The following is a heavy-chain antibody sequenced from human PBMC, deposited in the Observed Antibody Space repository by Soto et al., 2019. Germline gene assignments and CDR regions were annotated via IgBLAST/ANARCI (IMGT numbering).Heavy chain of an antibody. CDR3: TAYSSGWSPSDY. D-gene: IGHD6-19*01. CDR1: GFTFSNAW. V-gene: IGHV3-15*01. CDR2: IKSKTDGGTT. J-gene: IGHJ4*02. Sequence: EVQLVESGGGLVKPGGSLRLSCAASGFTFSNAWMSWVRQAPGKGLEWVGRIKSKTDGGTTDYAAPVKGRFTISRDDSKNTLYLQMNSLKTEDTAVYYCTAYSSGWSPSDYWGQGPLVTVSS.